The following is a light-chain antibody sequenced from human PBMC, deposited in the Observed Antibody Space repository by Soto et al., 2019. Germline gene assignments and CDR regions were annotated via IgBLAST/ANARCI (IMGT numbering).Light chain of an antibody. CDR2: SAS. V-gene: IGKV1-9*01. CDR3: QQINSYPVT. J-gene: IGKJ4*01. CDR1: QDISNH. Sequence: DIQLTQSPAFLSTSVGDKVTITCRASQDISNHLAWYQQKTGKAPNLLVYSASTLQSGVPSRFSGSGSGTEFTLTISSLQPEDFATYFCQQINSYPVTFGGGTKVEIE.